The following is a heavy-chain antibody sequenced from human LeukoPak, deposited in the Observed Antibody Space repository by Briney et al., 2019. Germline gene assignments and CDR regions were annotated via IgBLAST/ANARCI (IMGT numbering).Heavy chain of an antibody. CDR1: GFTFSSYE. CDR3: ARTPYCTNGVCSPYNWFDP. Sequence: GGSLRLSCAASGFTFSSYEMNWVRQAPGKGLEWVSYISSSGSTIYYADSVKGRFTISRDNAKNSLYLQMNSLRAEDTAVYYCARTPYCTNGVCSPYNWFDPWGQGTLVTVSS. J-gene: IGHJ5*02. CDR2: ISSSGSTI. V-gene: IGHV3-48*03. D-gene: IGHD2-8*01.